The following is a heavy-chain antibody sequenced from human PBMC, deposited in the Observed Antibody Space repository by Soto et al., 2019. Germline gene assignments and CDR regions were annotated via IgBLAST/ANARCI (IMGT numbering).Heavy chain of an antibody. Sequence: ASVKVSCKASGYTFTSYGISWVRQAPGQGLEWLGWISLYSDGTNYAQKFQGRVSMTTDTSTTTAYMELRSLRSDDTAIYYCARVVPGAEAWFGPWGQGTLVTVSS. V-gene: IGHV1-18*01. CDR3: ARVVPGAEAWFGP. CDR1: GYTFTSYG. J-gene: IGHJ5*02. CDR2: ISLYSDGT. D-gene: IGHD2-2*01.